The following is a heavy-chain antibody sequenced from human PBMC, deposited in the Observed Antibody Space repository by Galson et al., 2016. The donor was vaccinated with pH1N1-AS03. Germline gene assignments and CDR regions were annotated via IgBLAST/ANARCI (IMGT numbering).Heavy chain of an antibody. CDR2: INPSDGNT. V-gene: IGHV1-46*01. Sequence: SVKVSCKASGYTFTSYYIHWVRQAPGQGREWMGIINPSDGNTNYAQRFQGRVTMTRDTSTSTVYMELSSLRSDDTAVYSCARVFAGLTGYYYAMDVWGQGTTVTVSS. J-gene: IGHJ6*02. CDR1: GYTFTSYY. D-gene: IGHD3-10*02. CDR3: ARVFAGLTGYYYAMDV.